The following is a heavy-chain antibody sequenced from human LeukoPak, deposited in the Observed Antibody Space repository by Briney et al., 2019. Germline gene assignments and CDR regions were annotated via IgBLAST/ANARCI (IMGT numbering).Heavy chain of an antibody. CDR1: GFTFSTYW. J-gene: IGHJ6*03. D-gene: IGHD6-19*01. V-gene: IGHV3-7*01. CDR2: IKQDGSEK. Sequence: GGSLRLSCAASGFTFSTYWMSWVRQAPGKGLEWVANIKQDGSEKYYVDSVKGRLTISRDNAKNSLYLQMNSLRAEDTAVYYCARSGSSGPYRNYYYYYMDVWGKGTTVTVSS. CDR3: ARSGSSGPYRNYYYYYMDV.